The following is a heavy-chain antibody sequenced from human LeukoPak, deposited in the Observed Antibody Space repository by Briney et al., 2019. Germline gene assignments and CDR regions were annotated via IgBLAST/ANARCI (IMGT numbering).Heavy chain of an antibody. V-gene: IGHV3-23*01. Sequence: PGGSLRLSCAASGFTFSSYAMSWVRQVPGKGLEWVSGISSSGGSTYYADSVKGRFTISRDKSENTVYLQMNSLRAEDTAVYYCANSYSVSGSYWNYWGQGTLVTVSS. CDR2: ISSSGGST. J-gene: IGHJ4*02. D-gene: IGHD3-10*01. CDR1: GFTFSSYA. CDR3: ANSYSVSGSYWNY.